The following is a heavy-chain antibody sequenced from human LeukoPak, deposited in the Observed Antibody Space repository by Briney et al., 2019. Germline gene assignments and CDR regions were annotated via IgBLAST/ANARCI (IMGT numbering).Heavy chain of an antibody. CDR3: AKDSIVASGWYESYFDS. J-gene: IGHJ4*02. Sequence: PGGSLRLSCAAPGFSFSSYAMNRVRQAPGKGLEWVSSISGSVGSTYYADSVKGRFTISRDNSKKTVYLQMNSLRAEDTAVYYCAKDSIVASGWYESYFDSWGQGTLVTVSS. CDR2: ISGSVGST. CDR1: GFSFSSYA. V-gene: IGHV3-23*01. D-gene: IGHD6-19*01.